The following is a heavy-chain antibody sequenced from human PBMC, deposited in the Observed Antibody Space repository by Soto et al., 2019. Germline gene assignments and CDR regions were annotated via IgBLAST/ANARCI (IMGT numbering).Heavy chain of an antibody. D-gene: IGHD6-6*01. J-gene: IGHJ3*01. CDR3: ARGLATLPVFAFDV. V-gene: IGHV2-5*01. CDR1: GISLSISGVG. CDR2: IYWNDVK. Sequence: SGPTLVNPTETVALTCTLSGISLSISGVGLGWVRQTPGKALEWHALIYWNDVKHYSPSLESRLTIFKDTSKNLAVLTMTDMDPVDTGTYYCARGLATLPVFAFDVWGQGTVVTVSS.